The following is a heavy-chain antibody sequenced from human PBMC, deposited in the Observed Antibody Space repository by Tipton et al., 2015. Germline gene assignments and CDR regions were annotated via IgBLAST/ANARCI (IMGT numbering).Heavy chain of an antibody. J-gene: IGHJ4*02. CDR3: ARDWDYYGSGTLDYFDY. V-gene: IGHV3-30*03. Sequence: SLRLSCAASGFTFSTYGMHWVRQAPGKGLEWVAVISFDGTKSEYADSVKGRFTISRDNSKNTVYLQMNSLRAEDTAVYYCARDWDYYGSGTLDYFDYWGQGTLVTVSS. D-gene: IGHD3-10*01. CDR2: ISFDGTKS. CDR1: GFTFSTYG.